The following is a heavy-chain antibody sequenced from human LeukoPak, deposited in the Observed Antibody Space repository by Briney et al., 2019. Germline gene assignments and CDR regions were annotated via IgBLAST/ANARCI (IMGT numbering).Heavy chain of an antibody. CDR2: IYYSGST. D-gene: IGHD5-24*01. Sequence: SSETLSLTCTVSSYSISTDYYWGWIRQPPGKGLEWIGYIYYSGSTNYNPSLKSRVTISVDTSKNQFSLKLSSVTAADTAVYYCARGGDGYYDYWGQGTLVTVSS. CDR3: ARGGDGYYDY. CDR1: SYSISTDYY. J-gene: IGHJ4*02. V-gene: IGHV4-61*01.